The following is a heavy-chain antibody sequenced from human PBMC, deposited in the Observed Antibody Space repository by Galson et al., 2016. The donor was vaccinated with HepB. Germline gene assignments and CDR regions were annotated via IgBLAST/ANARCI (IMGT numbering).Heavy chain of an antibody. J-gene: IGHJ4*02. CDR1: GFSFNDFA. V-gene: IGHV3-21*01. Sequence: SLRLSCAGSGFSFNDFAMNWVRQAPGKGLEWVSSISTTSSYIYYADSVKGRFTISRDNSKNSLYLQMNSLRAEDTAVYYCARGKYRSGWADYWGQGTLVTVSS. D-gene: IGHD6-19*01. CDR3: ARGKYRSGWADY. CDR2: ISTTSSYI.